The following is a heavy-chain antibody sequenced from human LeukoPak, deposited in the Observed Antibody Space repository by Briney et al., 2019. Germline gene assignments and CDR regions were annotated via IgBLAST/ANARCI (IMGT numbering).Heavy chain of an antibody. J-gene: IGHJ4*02. CDR1: GFTFSSYG. V-gene: IGHV3-30*02. CDR3: AKVPYGHLLSGRNDY. CDR2: IRYDGSNK. D-gene: IGHD3-10*01. Sequence: GGSLRLSCAASGFTFSSYGMHWVRQAPGKGLEWVAFIRYDGSNKYYADSVKGRFTISRDNSKNTLYLQMNSLRAEDTAVYYRAKVPYGHLLSGRNDYWGQGTLVTVSS.